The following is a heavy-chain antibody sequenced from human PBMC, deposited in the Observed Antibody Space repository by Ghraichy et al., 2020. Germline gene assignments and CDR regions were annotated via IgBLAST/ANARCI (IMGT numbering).Heavy chain of an antibody. V-gene: IGHV4-59*01. Sequence: SETLSLTCTASGGSISSYYWSWIRQPPGKGLEWIGYIYYSGSTNYNPSLKSRVTISVDTSKNQFSLKLSSVTAADTAVYYCARWVRFGELLYWFDPWGQGTLVTVSS. CDR2: IYYSGST. D-gene: IGHD3-10*01. CDR3: ARWVRFGELLYWFDP. CDR1: GGSISSYY. J-gene: IGHJ5*02.